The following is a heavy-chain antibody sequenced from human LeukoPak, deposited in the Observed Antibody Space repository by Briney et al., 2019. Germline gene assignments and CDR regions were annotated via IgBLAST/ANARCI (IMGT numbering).Heavy chain of an antibody. V-gene: IGHV3-20*04. J-gene: IGHJ6*03. CDR1: GFTFDDYG. CDR2: INWNGGST. D-gene: IGHD3-9*01. CDR3: ARPPPGRYYYYYMDV. Sequence: GGSLRLSCAASGFTFDDYGMSWVRQAPGKGLEWVSGINWNGGSTGYADSVKGRFTISRDNAKNSLYLQMNSLRAEDTALYYCARPPPGRYYYYYMDVRGKGTTVTVSS.